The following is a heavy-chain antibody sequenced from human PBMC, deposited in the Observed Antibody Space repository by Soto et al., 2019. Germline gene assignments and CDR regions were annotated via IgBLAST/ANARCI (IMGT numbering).Heavy chain of an antibody. V-gene: IGHV4-39*07. D-gene: IGHD2-21*02. CDR1: GGSITSSSYY. Sequence: SETLSLTCTVSGGSITSSSYYWGWIRQPPGKGLEWIGSIFHSGSTNDNPSLKSRVTISVDKSNNQFSLNLRSVTAADTAIYYCATMPPRIVVVVTPIPTWGQGTLVTVAS. CDR2: IFHSGST. J-gene: IGHJ5*02. CDR3: ATMPPRIVVVVTPIPT.